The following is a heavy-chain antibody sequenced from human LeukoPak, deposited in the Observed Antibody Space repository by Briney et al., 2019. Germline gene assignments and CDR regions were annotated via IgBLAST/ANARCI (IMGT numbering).Heavy chain of an antibody. J-gene: IGHJ4*02. CDR3: ARDTYRFDDY. CDR2: IKEDGSDK. V-gene: IGHV3-7*01. CDR1: GFTFSNYW. Sequence: PGGSLRLSCAASGFTFSNYWMSWVRQAPGKGLEWVAAIKEDGSDKYYVDSVKGRFTISRDNAKSSLFLQMNSLRAEDTAVYCCARDTYRFDDYWGQGTLVTVSS.